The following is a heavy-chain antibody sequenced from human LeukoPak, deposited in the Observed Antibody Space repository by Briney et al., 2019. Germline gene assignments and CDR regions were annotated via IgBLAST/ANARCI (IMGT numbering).Heavy chain of an antibody. CDR1: GYTFTGYY. CDR3: ARTYYGGNSFFDY. CDR2: INPNSGGT. Sequence: ASVKVSCKASGYTFTGYYMHWVRQAPGQGLEWMGWINPNSGGTSYAQKFQGRVTMTRDTSISTAYMELSRLRSDDTAVYYCARTYYGGNSFFDYWGQGTLVTVSS. J-gene: IGHJ4*02. D-gene: IGHD4-23*01. V-gene: IGHV1-2*02.